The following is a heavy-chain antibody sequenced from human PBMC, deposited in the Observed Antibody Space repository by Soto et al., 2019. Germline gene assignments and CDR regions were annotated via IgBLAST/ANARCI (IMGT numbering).Heavy chain of an antibody. J-gene: IGHJ4*02. CDR2: IYYSGST. Sequence: SETLSLTCTVSGGSISSSSYYWGWIRQPPGKGLEWIGSIYYSGSTYYNPSLKSRVTISVDTSKNQFSLKLSSVTAADTAVYYCARRTGYDFWSGYPTNFDYWGQRTLVTVSS. D-gene: IGHD3-3*01. CDR3: ARRTGYDFWSGYPTNFDY. CDR1: GGSISSSSYY. V-gene: IGHV4-39*01.